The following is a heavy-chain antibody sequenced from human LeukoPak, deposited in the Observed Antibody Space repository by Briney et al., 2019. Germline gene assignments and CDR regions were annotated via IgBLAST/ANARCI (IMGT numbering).Heavy chain of an antibody. CDR1: GFTFSSYA. Sequence: GGSLRLSCAASGFTFSSYALHWVRQAPGKGLEWVAVISYDGSNKYYADSVKGRFTISRDNSRNTLYLQMNSLRAEDTAVYYCARDPVAAAQRGYFDYWGQGTLVTVSS. V-gene: IGHV3-30*04. CDR3: ARDPVAAAQRGYFDY. D-gene: IGHD6-13*01. J-gene: IGHJ4*02. CDR2: ISYDGSNK.